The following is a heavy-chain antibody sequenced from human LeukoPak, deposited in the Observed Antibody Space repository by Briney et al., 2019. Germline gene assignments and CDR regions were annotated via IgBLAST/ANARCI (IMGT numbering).Heavy chain of an antibody. V-gene: IGHV3-48*01. CDR1: GFTFSSYS. Sequence: GGSLRLSCAASGFTFSSYSMNWVRQAPGKGLEWVSYISSSSSTIYYADSVKGRFTISRDSSKNTLYLQMNSLRAEDTAIYYCAKTSLRFGELFPYGMDVWGQGTTVTVSS. D-gene: IGHD3-10*01. CDR2: ISSSSSTI. CDR3: AKTSLRFGELFPYGMDV. J-gene: IGHJ6*02.